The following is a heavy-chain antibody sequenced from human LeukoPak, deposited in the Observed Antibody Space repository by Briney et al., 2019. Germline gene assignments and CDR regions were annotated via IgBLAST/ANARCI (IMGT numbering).Heavy chain of an antibody. CDR3: ARERTPPRNYYYYYGMDV. V-gene: IGHV3-11*01. J-gene: IGHJ6*02. Sequence: GGSLRLSCAASGFTFSDYYMSWIRQAPGKGLEWVSYISSSGSTIFYADSVKGRFTISRDNAKNSLYLQMNSLRAEDTAVYYCARERTPPRNYYYYYGMDVWGQGTTVTVSS. CDR1: GFTFSDYY. CDR2: ISSSGSTI.